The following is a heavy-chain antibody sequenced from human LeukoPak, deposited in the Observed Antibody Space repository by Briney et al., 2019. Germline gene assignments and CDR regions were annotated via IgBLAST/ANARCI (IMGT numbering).Heavy chain of an antibody. CDR2: IKQDGSEK. V-gene: IGHV3-7*01. CDR1: GFTFSSYW. Sequence: QPGGSLRLSCAASGFTFSSYWMSWVRQAPGKGLEWVANIKQDGSEKYYVDSVKGRFTISRDNAENSLYLQMNSLRAEDTAVYYCARDQTASWPYNWFDPWGQGTLVTVSS. D-gene: IGHD6-13*01. J-gene: IGHJ5*02. CDR3: ARDQTASWPYNWFDP.